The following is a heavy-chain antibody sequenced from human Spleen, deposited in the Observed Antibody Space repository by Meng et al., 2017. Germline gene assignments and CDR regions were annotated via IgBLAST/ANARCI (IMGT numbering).Heavy chain of an antibody. D-gene: IGHD4-11*01. V-gene: IGHV4-61*03. CDR2: INHSGST. Sequence: QVQLPESGPGLARPSETLSLSCTVSGGSVSSGSYYWSWIRQPPGKGLEWIGEINHSGSTNYNPSLESRATISVDTSQNNLSLKLSSVTAADSAVYYCARGPTTMAHDFDYWGQGTLVTVSS. CDR3: ARGPTTMAHDFDY. J-gene: IGHJ4*02. CDR1: GGSVSSGSYY.